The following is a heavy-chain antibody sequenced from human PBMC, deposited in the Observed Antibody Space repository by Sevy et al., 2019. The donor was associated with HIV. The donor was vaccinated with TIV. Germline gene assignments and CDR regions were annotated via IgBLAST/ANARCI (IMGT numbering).Heavy chain of an antibody. CDR1: GYSCISYG. CDR3: ARDDTYSDPARYHYSYMDV. J-gene: IGHJ6*03. Sequence: ASVKVSCKASGYSCISYGINWVRQAPGQGLEWMGWISPYNGYTTSAQKFQDRVTLTTDTSTSTAYMELRSLRSDDTAVYYCARDDTYSDPARYHYSYMDVWGKWTTVTVSS. D-gene: IGHD1-26*01. CDR2: ISPYNGYT. V-gene: IGHV1-18*01.